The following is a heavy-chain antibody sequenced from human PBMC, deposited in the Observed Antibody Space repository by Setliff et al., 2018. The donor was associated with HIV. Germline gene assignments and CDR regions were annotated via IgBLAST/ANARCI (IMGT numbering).Heavy chain of an antibody. D-gene: IGHD3-10*01. CDR1: GGSISSYY. Sequence: LSLTCTVSGGSISSYYWSWIRQPPGKGLEWIGYIYTSGSTNYNPSLKSRVTISVDTSKNQFSLKLSSVTAADTAVYYCARGHSYYRDIWGQGTMVTVSS. V-gene: IGHV4-4*09. CDR3: ARGHSYYRDI. J-gene: IGHJ3*02. CDR2: IYTSGST.